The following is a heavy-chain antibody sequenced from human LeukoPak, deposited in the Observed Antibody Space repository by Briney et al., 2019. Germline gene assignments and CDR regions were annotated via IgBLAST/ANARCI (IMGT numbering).Heavy chain of an antibody. CDR1: GGSFSGYY. V-gene: IGHV4-34*01. J-gene: IGHJ4*02. D-gene: IGHD6-6*01. Sequence: SETLSLTCAVYGGSFSGYYWSWIRQPPGKGLEWIGEINHSGSTNYNPSLKSRVTISVDTSKNQFSLKLSSVSAADTAVYYCAREYFSSPDFWGQGTLVTVSS. CDR2: INHSGST. CDR3: AREYFSSPDF.